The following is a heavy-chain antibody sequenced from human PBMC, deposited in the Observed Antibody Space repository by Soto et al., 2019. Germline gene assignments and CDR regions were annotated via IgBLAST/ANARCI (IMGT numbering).Heavy chain of an antibody. J-gene: IGHJ4*02. CDR2: IYHSGST. Sequence: SETLSLTCAVSGGSISSGGYSCSWIRQPPGKGLEWIGYIYHSGSTYYNPSLKSRVTISVDRSKNQFSLKLSSVTAADTAVYYCARGMTKVISFEYWGQGTLVNVSS. D-gene: IGHD4-4*01. V-gene: IGHV4-30-2*01. CDR3: ARGMTKVISFEY. CDR1: GGSISSGGYS.